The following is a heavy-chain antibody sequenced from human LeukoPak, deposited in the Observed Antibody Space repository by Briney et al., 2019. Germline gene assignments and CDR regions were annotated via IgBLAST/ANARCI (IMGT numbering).Heavy chain of an antibody. D-gene: IGHD6-19*01. CDR1: GFTVSSNY. Sequence: GGSLRLSCAASGFTVSSNYMSWVRQAPGKGLEWVSGINWNGGSTGYADSVKGRFTISRDNAKNSLYLQMNSLRAEDTALYYCARVGGSGWYQYFDYWGQGTLVTVSS. CDR2: INWNGGST. V-gene: IGHV3-20*04. CDR3: ARVGGSGWYQYFDY. J-gene: IGHJ4*02.